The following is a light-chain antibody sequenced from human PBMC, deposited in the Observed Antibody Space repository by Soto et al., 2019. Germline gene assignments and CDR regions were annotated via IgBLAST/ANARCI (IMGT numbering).Light chain of an antibody. V-gene: IGKV1-33*01. Sequence: DIQMTQSPSSLSASVGDRITITCQASQDIGDYLDIYHQRPGKAPKVLIYDKSSLKTGVPSRISGSDSGTGFTFTISSLQPEDVVTHYGQQFDDLPQPPLIFGGGTKVEIK. CDR2: DKS. J-gene: IGKJ4*01. CDR1: QDIGDY. CDR3: QQFDDLPQPPLI.